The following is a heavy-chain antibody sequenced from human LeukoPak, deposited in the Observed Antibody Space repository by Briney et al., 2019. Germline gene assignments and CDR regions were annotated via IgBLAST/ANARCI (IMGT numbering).Heavy chain of an antibody. CDR2: ISGSGGST. D-gene: IGHD3-3*01. CDR1: GFTFSSYA. V-gene: IGHV3-23*01. Sequence: GGSLRLSCAASGFTFSSYAMSWVRQAPGKGLEWVSAISGSGGSTYYADSVKGRFTISRNNSKNTLYLQMNSLRAEDTAVYYCAKEGSDFWSGFYYYYYMDVWGKGTTVTVSS. J-gene: IGHJ6*03. CDR3: AKEGSDFWSGFYYYYYMDV.